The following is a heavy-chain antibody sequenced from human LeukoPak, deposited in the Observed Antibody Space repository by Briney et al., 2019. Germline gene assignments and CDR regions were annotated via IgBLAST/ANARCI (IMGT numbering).Heavy chain of an antibody. D-gene: IGHD6-19*01. CDR3: ARVGYSSGWYSHAFDI. Sequence: PGGSLRLSCAASGFTFSSYSMNWVRLAPGKGLEWVLSISSSSSYIYYADSVKGRFTISRDNAKNSLYLQMNSLRAEDTAVYYCARVGYSSGWYSHAFDIWGQGTMVTVSS. CDR2: ISSSSSYI. CDR1: GFTFSSYS. V-gene: IGHV3-21*01. J-gene: IGHJ3*02.